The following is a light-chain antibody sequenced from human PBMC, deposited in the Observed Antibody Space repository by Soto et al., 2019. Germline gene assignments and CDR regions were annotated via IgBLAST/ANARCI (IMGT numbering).Light chain of an antibody. Sequence: EIVMTQSPATLSVSPGERATLSCRASQSVSSNLAWYQQKPGQAPRLFIYGASTRATGIPARFSGSGSGTEFTLTISSLQSEDFAVYYCRQYNNWPPVTFGQGTKVDIK. CDR3: RQYNNWPPVT. V-gene: IGKV3-15*01. CDR2: GAS. CDR1: QSVSSN. J-gene: IGKJ1*01.